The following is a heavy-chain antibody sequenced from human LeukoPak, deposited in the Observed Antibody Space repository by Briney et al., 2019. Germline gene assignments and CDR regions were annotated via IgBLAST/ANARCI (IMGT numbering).Heavy chain of an antibody. Sequence: GGSLRLSCAASGFTFSSYGMHWVRQAPGKGLEWVAVISYDGSNKYYADSVKGRFTISRDNSKNTLYLQMNSLRAEDTAVYYCAKGVNPPFDYWGQGTLVTVSS. CDR1: GFTFSSYG. CDR3: AKGVNPPFDY. CDR2: ISYDGSNK. J-gene: IGHJ4*02. D-gene: IGHD2-21*01. V-gene: IGHV3-30*18.